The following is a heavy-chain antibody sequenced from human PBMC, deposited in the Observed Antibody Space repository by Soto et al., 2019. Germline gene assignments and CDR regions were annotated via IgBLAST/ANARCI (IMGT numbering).Heavy chain of an antibody. J-gene: IGHJ4*02. CDR2: IYYSGST. Sequence: PSETLSLTCTVSGGSISSGDYYWSWIRQPPGKGLEWIGYIYYSGSTYYNPSLKSRVTISVDTSKNQFSLKLSSVTAADTAVYYCARVRVDYYDSSGYYLFDYWGQGTLVNVSS. D-gene: IGHD3-22*01. V-gene: IGHV4-30-4*01. CDR1: GGSISSGDYY. CDR3: ARVRVDYYDSSGYYLFDY.